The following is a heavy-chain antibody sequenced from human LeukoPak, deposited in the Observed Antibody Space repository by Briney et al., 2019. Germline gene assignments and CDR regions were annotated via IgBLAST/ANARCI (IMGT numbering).Heavy chain of an antibody. J-gene: IGHJ4*02. CDR2: ISGSGGST. Sequence: GGSLRLSCAVSGLTFSSYAMSWVRQAPGKGLEWVSAISGSGGSTYYADSVKGRFTISRDNSKNTLYLQMNSLRAEDTAVYYCAEDSVGATIGYYFDYWGQGTLVTVSS. D-gene: IGHD1-26*01. V-gene: IGHV3-23*01. CDR3: AEDSVGATIGYYFDY. CDR1: GLTFSSYA.